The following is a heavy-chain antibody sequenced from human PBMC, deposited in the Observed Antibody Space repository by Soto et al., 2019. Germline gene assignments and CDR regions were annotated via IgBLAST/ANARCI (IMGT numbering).Heavy chain of an antibody. CDR3: ARDSVVVPAAMPPRY. D-gene: IGHD2-2*01. CDR2: IWYDGSNK. Sequence: QVQLVESGGGVVQPGRSLRLSCAASGFTFSSYGMHWVRQAPGKGLEWVAVIWYDGSNKYYADSVKGRFTISRDNSKNTLYLQMNSLRAEDTAVYYCARDSVVVPAAMPPRYWGQGTLVTVSS. J-gene: IGHJ4*02. V-gene: IGHV3-33*01. CDR1: GFTFSSYG.